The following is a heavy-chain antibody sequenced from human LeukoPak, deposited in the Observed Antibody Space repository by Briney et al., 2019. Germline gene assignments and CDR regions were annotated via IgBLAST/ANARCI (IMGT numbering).Heavy chain of an antibody. CDR3: ARLGTYWSNYYFEY. D-gene: IGHD3-10*01. Sequence: GESLKISCQGSGYSFTTYWIGWVRQMPGKGLECLGIIYPGDSDTRYSPSFQGQVTISADKSINTAYLQWSSLKASDTAMYYCARLGTYWSNYYFEYWGQGTLVTVSS. V-gene: IGHV5-51*01. CDR2: IYPGDSDT. CDR1: GYSFTTYW. J-gene: IGHJ4*02.